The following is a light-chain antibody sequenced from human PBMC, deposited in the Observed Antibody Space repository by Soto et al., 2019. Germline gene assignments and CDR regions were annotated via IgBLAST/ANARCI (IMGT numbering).Light chain of an antibody. CDR1: SSDVGGYNY. CDR2: DVS. J-gene: IGLJ1*01. CDR3: SSYTSSSTLYV. Sequence: QSVLTQPASVSASPGQSITISCTGTSSDVGGYNYVSWYQQHPGKAPKLMIYDVSNRPSGVSNRFSGSKSGNTASLTISGLQAEDEADYYCSSYTSSSTLYVFGTGTKLTVL. V-gene: IGLV2-14*01.